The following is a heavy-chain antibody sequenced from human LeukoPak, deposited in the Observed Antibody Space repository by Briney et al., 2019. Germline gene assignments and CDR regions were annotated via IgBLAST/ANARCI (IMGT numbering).Heavy chain of an antibody. CDR2: ISSSGSTI. V-gene: IGHV3-48*03. D-gene: IGHD1-26*01. CDR3: ARGRGIVGATTGGYFDY. CDR1: GFTFSNYE. Sequence: GGSLRLSCAASGFTFSNYEMNWVRQAPGKGLEWVSYISSSGSTIYYADSVKGRFTISRDNAKNSLYLQMNSLRAEDTAVYYCARGRGIVGATTGGYFDYWGQGTLVTVSS. J-gene: IGHJ4*02.